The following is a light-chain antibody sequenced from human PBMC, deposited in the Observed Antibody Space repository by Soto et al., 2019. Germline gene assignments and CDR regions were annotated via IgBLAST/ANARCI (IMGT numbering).Light chain of an antibody. Sequence: QSVLTQPASVSGSPGQSITISCTGTSSDVGGYAYVSWYQQYPGKAPKLVISEVSNRPSGVSHRFSGSRSGNTAYLTISGLQAEDEADYYCSSYTSSATPVFGGGTKVTVL. CDR1: SSDVGGYAY. CDR3: SSYTSSATPV. CDR2: EVS. V-gene: IGLV2-14*01. J-gene: IGLJ3*02.